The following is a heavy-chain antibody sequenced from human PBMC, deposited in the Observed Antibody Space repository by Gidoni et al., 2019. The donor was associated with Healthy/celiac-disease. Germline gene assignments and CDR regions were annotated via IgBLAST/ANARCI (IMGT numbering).Heavy chain of an antibody. J-gene: IGHJ5*02. V-gene: IGHV4-39*01. D-gene: IGHD4-17*01. Sequence: QLQLQESGPGLVKPSETLSLTCTVSGGSISSSSYYWGWIRQPPGKGLEWIGSIYYSGSTSYNPSLKSRVTISVDTSKNQFSLKLSSVTAADTAVYYCARPIFNVHYGDYRGWFDPWGQGTLVTVSS. CDR1: GGSISSSSYY. CDR2: IYYSGST. CDR3: ARPIFNVHYGDYRGWFDP.